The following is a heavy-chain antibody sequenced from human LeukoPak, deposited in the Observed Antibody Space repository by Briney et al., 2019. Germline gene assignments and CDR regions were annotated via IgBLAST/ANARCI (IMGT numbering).Heavy chain of an antibody. CDR1: GFTFSSYN. J-gene: IGHJ1*01. CDR3: ASAQGGVILPDYFHH. CDR2: ISSSGNYI. D-gene: IGHD3-16*02. Sequence: PGGSLRLSCAASGFTFSSYNMNWVRQAPGKGLEWVPSISSSGNYIYYADSLKGRFTISRDNAKNSLYLQMNSLRADGTAVYFCASAQGGVILPDYFHHWGQGTLVTVSS. V-gene: IGHV3-21*01.